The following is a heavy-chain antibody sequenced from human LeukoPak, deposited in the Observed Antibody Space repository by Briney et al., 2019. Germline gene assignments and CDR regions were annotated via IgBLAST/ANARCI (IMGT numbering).Heavy chain of an antibody. D-gene: IGHD6-13*01. CDR2: IIPIFGTA. Sequence: ASVKVSCKASGYTFTGYYMFWVRQAPGQGLEWMGGIIPIFGTANYAQKFQGRVTITADKSTSTAYMELSSLRSEDTAVYYCARREEYLPSSSWFSWFDPWGQGTLVTVSS. V-gene: IGHV1-69*06. CDR3: ARREEYLPSSSWFSWFDP. J-gene: IGHJ5*02. CDR1: GYTFTGYY.